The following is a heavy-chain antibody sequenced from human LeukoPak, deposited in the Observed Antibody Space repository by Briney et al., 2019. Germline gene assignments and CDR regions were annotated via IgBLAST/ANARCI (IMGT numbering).Heavy chain of an antibody. V-gene: IGHV3-74*01. Sequence: GGSLRLSCAASGFTFSSYWMHWVRQAPGKGLVWVSRINSDGSSTSYADSVKGRFTISRANAKNTLYLQMNSLRAEDTAVYYCARGDFYGDYFHYWGQGTLVTVFS. CDR3: ARGDFYGDYFHY. D-gene: IGHD4-17*01. J-gene: IGHJ4*02. CDR1: GFTFSSYW. CDR2: INSDGSST.